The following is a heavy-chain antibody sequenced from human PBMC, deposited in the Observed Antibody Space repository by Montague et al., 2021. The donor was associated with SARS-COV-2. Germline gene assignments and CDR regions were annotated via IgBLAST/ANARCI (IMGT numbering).Heavy chain of an antibody. CDR3: AHRRRNYGMDV. CDR2: IYWDDDK. D-gene: IGHD6-25*01. CDR1: GVSLTTSGVG. J-gene: IGHJ6*02. V-gene: IGHV2-5*02. Sequence: PALVKPTQTLTLTCTFSGVSLTTSGVGAGWIRQPPGKALECLAFIYWDDDKRYSPSLQSRLTITKDTSKNQVVLTMTNMDPVDTGTYYCAHRRRNYGMDVWGQGTTVTVSS.